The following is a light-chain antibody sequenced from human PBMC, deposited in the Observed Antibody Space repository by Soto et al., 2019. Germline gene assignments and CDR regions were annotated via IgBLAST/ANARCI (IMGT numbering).Light chain of an antibody. CDR3: QQHGSSPIT. Sequence: EIVMTQSPATLSVSPVEVATLSCRASQSVSSNLAWYQQKPGQAPRLLIYGASTRATGIPARFSGSGSGTEFTLTISRLEPEDFAVYYCQQHGSSPITFGQGTRLEIK. J-gene: IGKJ5*01. V-gene: IGKV3-15*01. CDR1: QSVSSN. CDR2: GAS.